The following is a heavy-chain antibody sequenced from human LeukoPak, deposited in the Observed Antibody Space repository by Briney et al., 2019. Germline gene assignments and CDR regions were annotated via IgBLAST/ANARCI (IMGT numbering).Heavy chain of an antibody. CDR1: GFTFSSYS. V-gene: IGHV3-30*01. D-gene: IGHD4-23*01. CDR2: ISNDGRKK. Sequence: GGSLRLSCAASGFTFSSYSMLWVRQAPGKGLEWVAVISNDGRKKYHVDSVKGRLTTPGDNTKNTLNLQMNSLRPEDTAVYYCARSHLTGDGGNYYFGYWGQGTLVTVSS. J-gene: IGHJ4*02. CDR3: ARSHLTGDGGNYYFGY.